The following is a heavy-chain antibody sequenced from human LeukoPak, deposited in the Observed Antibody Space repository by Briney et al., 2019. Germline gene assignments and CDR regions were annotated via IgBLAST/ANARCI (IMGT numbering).Heavy chain of an antibody. D-gene: IGHD2-2*02. V-gene: IGHV3-30*02. CDR1: GFSFNTYG. J-gene: IGHJ4*02. Sequence: GGSLRLSCAASGFSFNTYGMHWVRQAPGKGLEWLAFVRYDGSNKYYADSVKGRFTISRDYSRNTLYLQMTSLRAEDTALYYCAKDYSLYCSSATCYTPFDYWGQGTLVTVSS. CDR3: AKDYSLYCSSATCYTPFDY. CDR2: VRYDGSNK.